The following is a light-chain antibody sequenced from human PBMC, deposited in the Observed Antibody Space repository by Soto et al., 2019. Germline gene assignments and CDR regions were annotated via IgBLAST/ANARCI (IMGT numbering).Light chain of an antibody. CDR2: RAS. CDR3: QQHHNWPYT. Sequence: EIVMTQSPATLSVSPGGRATLSCRASQHVSSNFAWYRQKPGQAPTLLIYRASTRATGIPARFSGGGSGTEFTLPIRSLQSEDFAVYYCQQHHNWPYTFGQGTKLEIK. J-gene: IGKJ2*01. CDR1: QHVSSN. V-gene: IGKV3-15*01.